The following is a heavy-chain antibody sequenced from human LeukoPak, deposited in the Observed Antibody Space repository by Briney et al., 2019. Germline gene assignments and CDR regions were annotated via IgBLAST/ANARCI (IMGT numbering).Heavy chain of an antibody. V-gene: IGHV3-23*01. Sequence: GASLRLSCAASGFTFSSYAMSWVGQAPGKGLEWVSAISGSGGSTYYADSVKGRFTISRDYSKNTLYLQMNRLRAEDTAVYYCAKEKLGDTAMVFDYWGQGTLVTVSS. CDR2: ISGSGGST. J-gene: IGHJ4*02. D-gene: IGHD5-18*01. CDR1: GFTFSSYA. CDR3: AKEKLGDTAMVFDY.